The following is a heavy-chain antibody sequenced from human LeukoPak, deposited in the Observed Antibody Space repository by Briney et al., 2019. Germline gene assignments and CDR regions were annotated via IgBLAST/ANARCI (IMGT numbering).Heavy chain of an antibody. CDR2: IDRDSSIT. CDR3: ATYDSGWYLTY. Sequence: GGSLRLSCAASGFTFSRSSMNWVRQAPGKGLEWVSFIDRDSSITYYADSVRGRFIISRDNARNSLFLQMNSLRAEDTAVYFCATYDSGWYLTYWGQGALVTVSS. CDR1: GFTFSRSS. D-gene: IGHD6-19*01. J-gene: IGHJ4*02. V-gene: IGHV3-48*01.